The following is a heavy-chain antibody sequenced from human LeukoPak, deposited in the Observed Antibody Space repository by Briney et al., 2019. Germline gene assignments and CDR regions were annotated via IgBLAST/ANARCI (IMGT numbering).Heavy chain of an antibody. CDR3: ARDAAAGNFDY. Sequence: SETLSLTCTVSGGSISSSSYYWSWIRQPPGKGLEWIGYIYYSGSTNYNPSLKSRVTISVDTSKNQFSLKLSSVTAADTAVYYCARDAAAGNFDYWGQGTLVTVSS. J-gene: IGHJ4*02. D-gene: IGHD6-13*01. V-gene: IGHV4-61*01. CDR2: IYYSGST. CDR1: GGSISSSSYY.